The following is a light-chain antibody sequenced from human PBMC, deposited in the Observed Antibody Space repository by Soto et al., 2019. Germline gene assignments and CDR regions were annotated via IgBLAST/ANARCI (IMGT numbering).Light chain of an antibody. J-gene: IGKJ4*01. V-gene: IGKV1-39*01. CDR2: STS. Sequence: DIQMTQSPSSLSASVGDRVTITCRASQSVKNYLNWYKHKPGKAPKLLIYSTSNLHSGVPSRFSARGSGTDFTLAISSLQPEDFATYYCQQSYRAPLTFGGGTKVEMK. CDR3: QQSYRAPLT. CDR1: QSVKNY.